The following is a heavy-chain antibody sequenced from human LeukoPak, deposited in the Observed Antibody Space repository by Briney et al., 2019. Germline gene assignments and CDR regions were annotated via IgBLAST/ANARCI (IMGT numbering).Heavy chain of an antibody. CDR1: GYSFTGYW. V-gene: IGHV5-51*01. D-gene: IGHD6-19*01. CDR2: IYPGDSDT. J-gene: IGHJ6*03. Sequence: GESLKISCKGSGYSFTGYWIGWVRQMPGKGLEWMGIIYPGDSDTRYSPSFQGQVTISADKSISTAYLQWSSLKASDTAMYYCARHARFRIAVAAYYYMDVWGKGTTVTVSS. CDR3: ARHARFRIAVAAYYYMDV.